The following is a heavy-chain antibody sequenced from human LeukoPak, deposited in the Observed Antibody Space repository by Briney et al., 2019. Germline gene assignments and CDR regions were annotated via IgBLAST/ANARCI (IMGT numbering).Heavy chain of an antibody. Sequence: GGSLRLSCAASGLTLSSYSMNWVRQAPGKGLEWVSYISSSSSTTYYADSVKGRFTISRDNAKNSLYLQMNSLRGEDTAVYYCARYHYDGRGFDCWGQGTLVTVSS. CDR2: ISSSSSTT. V-gene: IGHV3-48*01. CDR3: ARYHYDGRGFDC. D-gene: IGHD3-22*01. J-gene: IGHJ5*01. CDR1: GLTLSSYS.